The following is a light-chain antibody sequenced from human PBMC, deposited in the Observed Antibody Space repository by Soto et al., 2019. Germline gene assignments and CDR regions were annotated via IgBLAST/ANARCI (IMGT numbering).Light chain of an antibody. J-gene: IGKJ1*01. Sequence: DIQMPQSPSSLSASVGDRVIITCRASQTISTYVNWYQQKPGKAPKHLIYSASTLQSGVPSRFSGSGSGTDFTLTISSLQPEDFATYYCQQNYNIPRTFGQGTKVGIK. CDR3: QQNYNIPRT. CDR2: SAS. CDR1: QTISTY. V-gene: IGKV1-39*01.